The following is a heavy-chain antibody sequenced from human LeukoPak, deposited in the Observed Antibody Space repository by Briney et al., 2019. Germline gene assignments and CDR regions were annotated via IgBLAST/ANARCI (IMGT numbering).Heavy chain of an antibody. D-gene: IGHD3-3*01. J-gene: IGHJ5*02. CDR2: ISGSGGST. CDR1: GFIFSSYA. Sequence: GGSLRLSCAASGFIFSSYAMSWVRQAPGKGLEWVSAISGSGGSTYYADSVKGRFTISRDNSKNTLYLQMNSLRAEDTAVYYCAKDQTIFGVVMGNWFDPWGQGTLVTVSS. CDR3: AKDQTIFGVVMGNWFDP. V-gene: IGHV3-23*01.